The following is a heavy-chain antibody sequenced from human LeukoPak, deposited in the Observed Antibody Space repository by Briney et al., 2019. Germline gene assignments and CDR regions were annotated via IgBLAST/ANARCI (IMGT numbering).Heavy chain of an antibody. CDR3: ATSGYNYAPFDY. Sequence: PSETLSLTCTVSGGSISSYYWSWIRQPAGKGLEWIGRIYTSGSTNYNPSLKSRVTMSVDTSNNQFSLYLSSVTAADTAVYYCATSGYNYAPFDYWGQGTLVTVSS. CDR2: IYTSGST. D-gene: IGHD5-18*01. CDR1: GGSISSYY. J-gene: IGHJ4*02. V-gene: IGHV4-4*07.